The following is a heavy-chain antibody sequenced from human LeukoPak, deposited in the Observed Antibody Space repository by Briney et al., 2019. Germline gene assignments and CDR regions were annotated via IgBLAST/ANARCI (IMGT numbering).Heavy chain of an antibody. CDR2: IYYSGST. D-gene: IGHD3-10*01. Sequence: SETLSLTCTVSGGSISSYYWSWIRQPPGKGLEWIGYIYYSGSTNYNPSLKSRVTISVDTSKNQFSLKLSSVTAADTAVYYCARALHYYGSGKEYYFDYWGQGTLVTVSS. J-gene: IGHJ4*02. CDR1: GGSISSYY. V-gene: IGHV4-59*01. CDR3: ARALHYYGSGKEYYFDY.